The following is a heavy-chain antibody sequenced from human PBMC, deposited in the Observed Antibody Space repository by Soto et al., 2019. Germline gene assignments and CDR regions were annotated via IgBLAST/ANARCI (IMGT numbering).Heavy chain of an antibody. V-gene: IGHV4-59*08. J-gene: IGHJ4*02. Sequence: PSETLSLTCTVSGGSISSYYWSWIRQPPGKGLEWIGYIYYSGSTNYNPSLKSRVTISVDTSKNQFSLKLSSVTAADTAVYYCARHEGVTSFFDYWGQGTLVTVSS. CDR1: GGSISSYY. CDR2: IYYSGST. D-gene: IGHD4-17*01. CDR3: ARHEGVTSFFDY.